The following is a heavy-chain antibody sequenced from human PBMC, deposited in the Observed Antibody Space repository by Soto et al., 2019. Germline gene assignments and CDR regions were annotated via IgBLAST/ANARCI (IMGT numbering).Heavy chain of an antibody. D-gene: IGHD2-2*01. Sequence: ASVKVSCKTSGYPFPSFEVHWIRQAPGQRPEWMGGISNAGSGNTKYSQKFQDRLTITGDKRATTVYMALSSLTSEDTATYYCARESNHYQDFFQNWGQGTQVTVS. V-gene: IGHV1-3*01. CDR2: ISNAGSGNT. J-gene: IGHJ4*02. CDR1: GYPFPSFE. CDR3: ARESNHYQDFFQN.